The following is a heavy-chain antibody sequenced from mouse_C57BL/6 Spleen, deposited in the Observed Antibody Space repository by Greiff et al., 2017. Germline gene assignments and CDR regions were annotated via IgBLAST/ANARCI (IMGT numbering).Heavy chain of an antibody. J-gene: IGHJ3*01. CDR1: GFNIKDYY. CDR3: TGYYGSTPAY. V-gene: IGHV14-1*01. CDR2: IDPEDGDT. D-gene: IGHD1-1*01. Sequence: EVQVVESGAELVRPGASVKLSCTASGFNIKDYYMHWVKQRPEQGLEWIGRIDPEDGDTEYAPKFQGKATMTADPSSNTAYLQLSSLTSEDTAVYYCTGYYGSTPAYWGQGTLVTVSA.